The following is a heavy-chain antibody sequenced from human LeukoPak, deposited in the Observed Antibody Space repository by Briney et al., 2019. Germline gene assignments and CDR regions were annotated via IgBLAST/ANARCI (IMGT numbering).Heavy chain of an antibody. D-gene: IGHD3-3*01. CDR3: ARDRYYDFWSGPRSHFDY. V-gene: IGHV4-30-4*08. CDR2: IYYSGST. CDR1: GGSISSGDYY. Sequence: TSETLSLTCTVSGGSISSGDYYWSWIRQPPGKGLEWIGYIYYSGSTYYNPSLKSRVTISVDTSKNQFSLKLSSVTAADTAVYYCARDRYYDFWSGPRSHFDYRGQGTLVTVSS. J-gene: IGHJ4*02.